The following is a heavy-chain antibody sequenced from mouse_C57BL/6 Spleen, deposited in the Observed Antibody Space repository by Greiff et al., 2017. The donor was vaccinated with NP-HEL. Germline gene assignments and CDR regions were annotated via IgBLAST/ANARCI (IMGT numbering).Heavy chain of an antibody. Sequence: QVQLQQSGPELVKPGASVKISCKASGYSFTSYYIHWVKQRPGQGLEWIGWIYPGSGNTKYNEKFKGKATLTADTSSSTAYMQLSSLTSEDSAVYYCASHYSNWYFDVWGTGTTVTVSS. CDR2: IYPGSGNT. CDR3: ASHYSNWYFDV. J-gene: IGHJ1*03. D-gene: IGHD1-2*01. V-gene: IGHV1-66*01. CDR1: GYSFTSYY.